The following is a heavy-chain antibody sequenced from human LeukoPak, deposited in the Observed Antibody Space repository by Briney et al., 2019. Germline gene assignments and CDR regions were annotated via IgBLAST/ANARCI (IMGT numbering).Heavy chain of an antibody. V-gene: IGHV4-39*07. J-gene: IGHJ4*02. CDR1: GGSISSSSYY. Sequence: SETLSLTCTVSGGSISSSSYYWGWIRQPPGKGLEWIGSIYHSGSTYYNPSLKSRVTISVDTSKNQFSLKLSSVTAADTAVYYCARVTGIAVAGTYYWGQGTLVTVSS. CDR3: ARVTGIAVAGTYY. D-gene: IGHD6-19*01. CDR2: IYHSGST.